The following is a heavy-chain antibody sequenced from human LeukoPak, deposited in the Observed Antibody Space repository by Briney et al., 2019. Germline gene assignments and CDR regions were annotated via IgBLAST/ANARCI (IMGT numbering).Heavy chain of an antibody. D-gene: IGHD2-15*01. CDR1: GFTFSSYG. Sequence: GGSLRLSCAASGFTFSSYGMHWVRQAPGKGLEWVAFIRYDGSNKYYADSVKGRFTISRDNSKNTLYLQMNSLSAEDTAVYYCAMDIVVVVAATPSYTFDYWGQGTLVTVSS. J-gene: IGHJ4*02. CDR2: IRYDGSNK. V-gene: IGHV3-30*02. CDR3: AMDIVVVVAATPSYTFDY.